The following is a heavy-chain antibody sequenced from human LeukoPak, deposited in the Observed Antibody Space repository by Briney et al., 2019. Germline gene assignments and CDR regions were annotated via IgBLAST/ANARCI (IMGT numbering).Heavy chain of an antibody. V-gene: IGHV3-23*01. D-gene: IGHD6-13*01. Sequence: GGSLRLSCAASGFTFTSYWMSWVRQAPGKGLEWVSAISGSGGSTYYADSVKGRFTISRDNSKNTLYLQMNSLRTEDTAVYYCAKASWYSHRDAFDIWGQGTMVTVSS. CDR3: AKASWYSHRDAFDI. CDR1: GFTFTSYW. CDR2: ISGSGGST. J-gene: IGHJ3*02.